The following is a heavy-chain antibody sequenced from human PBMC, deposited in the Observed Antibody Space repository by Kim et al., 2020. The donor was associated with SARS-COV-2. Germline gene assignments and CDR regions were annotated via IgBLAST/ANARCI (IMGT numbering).Heavy chain of an antibody. V-gene: IGHV3-74*01. J-gene: IGHJ5*02. CDR3: ERGNSNSWPNWFDP. D-gene: IGHD2-2*01. Sequence: ADSVKGRFTIARDNAKNTLNLQMNRLRAEDTAVYYCERGNSNSWPNWFDPWGQGTLVTVSS.